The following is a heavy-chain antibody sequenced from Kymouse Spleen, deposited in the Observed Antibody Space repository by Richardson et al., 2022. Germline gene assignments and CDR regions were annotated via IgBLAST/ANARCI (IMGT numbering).Heavy chain of an antibody. Sequence: EVQLVESGGGLIQPGGSLRLSCAASGFTVSSNYMSWVRQAPGKGLEWVSVIYSGGSTYYADSVKGRFTISRDNSKNTLYLQMNSLRAEDTAVYYCARDRDYYGSGSYSPAFDIWGQGTMVTVSS. CDR2: IYSGGST. CDR3: ARDRDYYGSGSYSPAFDI. J-gene: IGHJ3*02. V-gene: IGHV3-53*01. CDR1: GFTVSSNY. D-gene: IGHD3-10*01.